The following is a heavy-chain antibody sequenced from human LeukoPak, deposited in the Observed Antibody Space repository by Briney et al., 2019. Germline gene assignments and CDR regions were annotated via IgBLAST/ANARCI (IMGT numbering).Heavy chain of an antibody. D-gene: IGHD6-13*01. CDR3: AREPLLLYSTSMGRYFDF. J-gene: IGHJ2*01. CDR1: GGSITGYY. CDR2: IYYSGST. V-gene: IGHV4-59*01. Sequence: PSETLSLTCTVSGGSITGYYWSWIRQPPGKGLEWIGYIYYSGSTNYNPSLKSRVTISVDTSKNQFSLKLNSVTAVDTAVYYCAREPLLLYSTSMGRYFDFWGRGILVTVSS.